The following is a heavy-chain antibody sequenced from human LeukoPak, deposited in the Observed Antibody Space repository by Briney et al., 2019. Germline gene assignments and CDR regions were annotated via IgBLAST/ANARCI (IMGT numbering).Heavy chain of an antibody. CDR2: IYYTGST. J-gene: IGHJ4*02. Sequence: SETLSLTCTVSGGSISNYYWNWIRQPPGKGLEWIGYIYYTGSTNYNPSLKSRVTMSVGTSKNQFSLNLRSVTPEDTAVYYCARNLIPEQLVLNFWGQGTLVTVSS. D-gene: IGHD6-13*01. V-gene: IGHV4-59*01. CDR1: GGSISNYY. CDR3: ARNLIPEQLVLNF.